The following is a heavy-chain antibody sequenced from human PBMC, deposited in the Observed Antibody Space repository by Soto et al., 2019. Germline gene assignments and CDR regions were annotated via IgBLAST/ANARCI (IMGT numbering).Heavy chain of an antibody. V-gene: IGHV5-10-1*01. CDR1: GYSFTCYW. Sequence: PGESLKISCKGSGYSFTCYWISWVRQMPGKGLEWMGRIDPSDSYTNYSPSFQGHVTISADKSISTAYLQWSSLKASDTAMYYCASTPGYNYEYYYGMDVWGQETTVTVFS. CDR2: IDPSDSYT. D-gene: IGHD5-18*01. CDR3: ASTPGYNYEYYYGMDV. J-gene: IGHJ6*02.